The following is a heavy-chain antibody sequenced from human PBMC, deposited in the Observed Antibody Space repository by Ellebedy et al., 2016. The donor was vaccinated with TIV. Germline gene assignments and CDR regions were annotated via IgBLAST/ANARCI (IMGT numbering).Heavy chain of an antibody. Sequence: GESLKISCAASGFTFSSYAMNWIRQAPGKGLKWVSVISGGGETTSYADSVKGRFTISRDNSKNMLFLQMNSLRAEDTALYYCAKGRKLIRSSSLDYWGQGTLVTVSS. V-gene: IGHV3-23*01. CDR1: GFTFSSYA. CDR3: AKGRKLIRSSSLDY. J-gene: IGHJ4*02. D-gene: IGHD3-22*01. CDR2: ISGGGETT.